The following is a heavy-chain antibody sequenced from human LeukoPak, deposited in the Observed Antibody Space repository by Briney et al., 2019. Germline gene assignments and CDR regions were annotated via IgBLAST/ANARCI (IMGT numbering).Heavy chain of an antibody. CDR1: GGSISSFY. CDR2: IYYSGNA. V-gene: IGHV4-59*01. CDR3: ARAVYRMSGTGEPFDY. D-gene: IGHD1-14*01. Sequence: SEPLSLPCTVSGGSISSFYWSWIRQPPGKGLEWIGYIYYSGNANYNPSLKSRVTISVDTSKNQFSLKLNSVTAADTAVYYCARAVYRMSGTGEPFDYWGQGTLVSVSS. J-gene: IGHJ4*02.